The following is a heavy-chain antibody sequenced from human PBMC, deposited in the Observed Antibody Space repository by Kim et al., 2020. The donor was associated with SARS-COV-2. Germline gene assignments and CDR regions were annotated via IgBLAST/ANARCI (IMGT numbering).Heavy chain of an antibody. CDR1: GFTFSSYS. CDR3: AGGEKWLRSTGFDY. CDR2: ISSSSSTI. V-gene: IGHV3-48*02. D-gene: IGHD5-12*01. J-gene: IGHJ4*02. Sequence: GGSLRLSCAASGFTFSSYSMNWVRQAPGKGLEWVSYISSSSSTIYYADSVKGRFTISRDNAKNSLYLQMNSLRDEDTAVYYCAGGEKWLRSTGFDYWGQGTLVTVSS.